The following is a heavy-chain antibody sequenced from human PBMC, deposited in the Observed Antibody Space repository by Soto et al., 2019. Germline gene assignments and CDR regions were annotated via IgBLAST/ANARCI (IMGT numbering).Heavy chain of an antibody. J-gene: IGHJ5*02. Sequence: PSETLSLTCTVSGGSISSGGYYWSWIRQPPGKGLEWIGYIYYSGSTYYNPSLKSRVTISVDTSKNQFSLKLSSVTAADTAVYYCARDTYDILTGNWFDPWGQGTLVTVSS. CDR3: ARDTYDILTGNWFDP. V-gene: IGHV4-30-4*01. D-gene: IGHD3-9*01. CDR2: IYYSGST. CDR1: GGSISSGGYY.